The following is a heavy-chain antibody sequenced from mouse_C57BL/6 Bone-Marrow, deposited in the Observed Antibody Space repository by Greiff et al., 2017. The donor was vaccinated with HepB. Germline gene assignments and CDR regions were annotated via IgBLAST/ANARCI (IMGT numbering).Heavy chain of an antibody. CDR3: ARHEEGEDYAMDY. V-gene: IGHV1-62-2*01. Sequence: VKLVESGAELVKPGASVKLSCKASGYTFTAYTIHWVKQRSGQGLEWIGWFYPGSGSIKYNEKFKDKATVTADKSSSTVYMELSRLTSEDSSVYCCARHEEGEDYAMDYWGQGTSVTVAS. J-gene: IGHJ4*01. CDR2: FYPGSGSI. CDR1: GYTFTAYT.